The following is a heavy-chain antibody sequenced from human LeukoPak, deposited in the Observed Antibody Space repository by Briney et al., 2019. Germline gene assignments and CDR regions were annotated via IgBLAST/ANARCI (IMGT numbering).Heavy chain of an antibody. CDR1: GGSISSYY. D-gene: IGHD1-1*01. Sequence: KPSETLSLTCTVSGGSISSYYWSWIRQPAGKGLEWIGRIYTSGSTNYNPSLKSRVTISADTSKNQFSLKLSSVTAADTAVYYCARLTAVNWYYYMDVWGKGTTVTVSS. CDR3: ARLTAVNWYYYMDV. V-gene: IGHV4-4*07. J-gene: IGHJ6*03. CDR2: IYTSGST.